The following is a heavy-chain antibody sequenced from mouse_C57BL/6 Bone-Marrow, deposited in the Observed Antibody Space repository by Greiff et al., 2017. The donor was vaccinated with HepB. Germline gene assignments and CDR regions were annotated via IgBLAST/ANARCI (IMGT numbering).Heavy chain of an antibody. J-gene: IGHJ2*01. CDR2: ISDGGSYT. V-gene: IGHV5-4*03. D-gene: IGHD1-1*01. CDR1: GFTFSSYA. CDR3: ARGGNLCPDY. Sequence: DVMLVESGGGLVKPGGSLKLSCAASGFTFSSYAMSWVRQTPEKRLEWVATISDGGSYTYYTDNVKGRFTISRDNAKNKLYLQMSHLKSEDTAMYYCARGGNLCPDYWGQGTTLTVSS.